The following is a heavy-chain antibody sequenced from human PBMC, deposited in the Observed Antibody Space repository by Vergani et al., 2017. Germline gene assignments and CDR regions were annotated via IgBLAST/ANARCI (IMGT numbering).Heavy chain of an antibody. Sequence: QLQLHKSGPGVVKPSDTLSLTCTVSGGSMSDFYWTWIRQPAGRGLEWIGRIYPNGNGNYNESLRSRLTMSIDTSRSQFSLSLSSVTAADTAVYYCARGNCGVNCPKYNWLAPWGRGILVTVSS. V-gene: IGHV4-4*07. CDR3: ARGNCGVNCPKYNWLAP. CDR2: IYPNGNG. J-gene: IGHJ5*02. D-gene: IGHD2-21*01. CDR1: GGSMSDFY.